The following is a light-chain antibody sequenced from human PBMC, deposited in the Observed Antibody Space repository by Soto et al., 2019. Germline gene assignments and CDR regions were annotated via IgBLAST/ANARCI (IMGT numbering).Light chain of an antibody. CDR1: SSDVGGYNY. Sequence: QAVVTQPASVSGSPGQSITISCTGTSSDVGGYNYVSWYQQHPGKAPKLMIYDVSNRPSGVSNRFSGSKSGNTASLTISGLQAEDEADYYCSSYTSSITLYVFGTGTKLTVL. V-gene: IGLV2-14*01. CDR2: DVS. J-gene: IGLJ1*01. CDR3: SSYTSSITLYV.